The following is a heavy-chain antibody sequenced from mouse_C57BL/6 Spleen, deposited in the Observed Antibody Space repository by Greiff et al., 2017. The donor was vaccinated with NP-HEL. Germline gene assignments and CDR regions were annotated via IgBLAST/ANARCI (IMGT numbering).Heavy chain of an antibody. Sequence: QVQLQQPGAELVKPGASVKLSCKASGYTFTSYWMHWVKQRPGQGLEWIGMIHPNSGSTNYNEKFKSKATLTVDKSSSTAYMQLSSLTSEDSAVYYCAREGFYYGNYRYFDVWGTGTTVTVSS. CDR3: AREGFYYGNYRYFDV. CDR2: IHPNSGST. D-gene: IGHD2-1*01. V-gene: IGHV1-64*01. J-gene: IGHJ1*03. CDR1: GYTFTSYW.